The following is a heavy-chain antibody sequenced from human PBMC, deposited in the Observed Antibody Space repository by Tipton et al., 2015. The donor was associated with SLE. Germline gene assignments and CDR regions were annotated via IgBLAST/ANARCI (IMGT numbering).Heavy chain of an antibody. CDR2: VYYLGAT. CDR3: ARGVSFAW. D-gene: IGHD3-10*01. Sequence: TLSLTCTVSNGSINLYYWSWIRQSPGKGLEYIGHVYYLGATNCSPSFESRVAMSVDTSKNQFSLRLRSVTAADTAVYYCARGVSFAWWGQGTLVTVSS. J-gene: IGHJ4*02. CDR1: NGSINLYY. V-gene: IGHV4-59*08.